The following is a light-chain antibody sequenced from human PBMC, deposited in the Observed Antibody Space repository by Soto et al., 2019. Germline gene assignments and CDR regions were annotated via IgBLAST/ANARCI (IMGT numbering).Light chain of an antibody. CDR2: DAS. Sequence: EIVLTQSPATLSLSPGERATLSCRASQTINDNLAWFQQKLGQAPRLLIYDASNRATGIPARFSGSGSGTDFTLTISSLEPEDFAVYYCHQRYDWPPVTFGQGTRLEIK. V-gene: IGKV3-11*01. CDR1: QTINDN. J-gene: IGKJ5*01. CDR3: HQRYDWPPVT.